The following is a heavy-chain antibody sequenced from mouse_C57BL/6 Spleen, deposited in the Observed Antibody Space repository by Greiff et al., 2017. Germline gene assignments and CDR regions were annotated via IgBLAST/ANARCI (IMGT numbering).Heavy chain of an antibody. CDR2: IDPETGGT. CDR1: GYTFTDYE. J-gene: IGHJ2*01. V-gene: IGHV1-15*01. CDR3: TREDLDYYFDY. Sequence: VQLQQSGAELVRPGASVTLSCKASGYTFTDYEMHWVKQTPVHGLEWIGAIDPETGGTAYNQKFKGKAILTADKSSSTAYMELRSLTSEDSAVYYCTREDLDYYFDYWGQGTTLTVSS.